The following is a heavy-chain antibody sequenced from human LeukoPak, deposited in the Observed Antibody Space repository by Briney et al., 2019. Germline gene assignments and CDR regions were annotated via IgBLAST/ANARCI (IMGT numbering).Heavy chain of an antibody. CDR2: IYSGGST. CDR3: ARGFGGVTAGYY. V-gene: IGHV3-53*01. J-gene: IGHJ4*02. D-gene: IGHD3-16*01. Sequence: GGSLRLSCAASGFAVSSIYMSWVRQAPGKGLEWVSVIYSGGSTYYADSVKGRFTIPRDNSKNTLYLQMNSLRADDTAVYYCARGFGGVTAGYYWGQGTLVTVSS. CDR1: GFAVSSIY.